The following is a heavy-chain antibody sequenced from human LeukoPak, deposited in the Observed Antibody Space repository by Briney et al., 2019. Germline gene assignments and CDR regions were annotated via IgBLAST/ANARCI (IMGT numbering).Heavy chain of an antibody. CDR1: GFAVSSNY. J-gene: IGHJ4*02. CDR3: TTSWY. CDR2: IKSKTDGGTT. Sequence: GGSLRLSCAASGFAVSSNYMSWVRQAPGKGLEWVGRIKSKTDGGTTDYTAPVKGRFTISRDDSTNTLFLQMNSLNTDDTAVYYCTTSWYWGQGSLVTVSS. V-gene: IGHV3-15*01.